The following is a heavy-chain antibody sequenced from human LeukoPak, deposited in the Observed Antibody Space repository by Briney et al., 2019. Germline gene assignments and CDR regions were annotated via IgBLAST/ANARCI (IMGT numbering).Heavy chain of an antibody. CDR3: ARDYYGSGSYVTPANWFDP. V-gene: IGHV4-39*02. CDR1: GGSISSSSYY. J-gene: IGHJ5*02. D-gene: IGHD3-10*01. Sequence: PSETLSLTCTVSGGSISSSSYYWGWIRQPPGKGLEWIGSIYYSGSTYYNPSLKSRVTISVDTSKNQFSLKLSSVTAADTAVYYCARDYYGSGSYVTPANWFDPWGQGTLVTVSS. CDR2: IYYSGST.